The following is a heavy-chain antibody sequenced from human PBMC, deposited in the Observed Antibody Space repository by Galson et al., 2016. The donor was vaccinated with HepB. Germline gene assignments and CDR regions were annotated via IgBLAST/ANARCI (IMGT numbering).Heavy chain of an antibody. D-gene: IGHD2-2*01. CDR1: GFTFGSYA. J-gene: IGHJ3*02. Sequence: SLRLSCAASGFTFGSYAMTWVRQAPGKGLEWVSSITGSTGVTYYADSARGRFTISRDNSKNTLYLQMKSLRAEDTALYYCAKDRASVPDAFDIWGQGTVVTVSS. V-gene: IGHV3-23*01. CDR2: ITGSTGVT. CDR3: AKDRASVPDAFDI.